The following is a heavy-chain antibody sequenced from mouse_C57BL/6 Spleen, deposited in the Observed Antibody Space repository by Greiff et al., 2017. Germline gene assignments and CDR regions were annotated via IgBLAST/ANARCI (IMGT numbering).Heavy chain of an antibody. CDR2: LYPGDGDT. J-gene: IGHJ1*03. V-gene: IGHV1-82*01. Sequence: QVQLQQSGPELVKPGASVKISCKASGYAFSSSWMNWVKQRPGKGLEWIGRLYPGDGDTNYNGKFKGKATLTADKSSRTAYMQLSSLTSEDSAVYFCARSVYYYGSPCDVWGTGTTVTVSS. CDR1: GYAFSSSW. CDR3: ARSVYYYGSPCDV. D-gene: IGHD1-1*01.